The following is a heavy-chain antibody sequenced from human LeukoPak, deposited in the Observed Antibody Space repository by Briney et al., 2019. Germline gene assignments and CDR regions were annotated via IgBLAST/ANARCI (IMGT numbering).Heavy chain of an antibody. V-gene: IGHV4-59*12. CDR2: IYYSGST. D-gene: IGHD3-10*01. J-gene: IGHJ4*02. CDR3: ASVRGGYFDY. Sequence: NASETLSLTCTVSGGSISSYYWSWIRQPPGKGLEWIGYIYYSGSTNYNPSLKSRVTISVDTSKNQFSLKLSSVTAADTAVYYCASVRGGYFDYWGQGTLVTVSS. CDR1: GGSISSYY.